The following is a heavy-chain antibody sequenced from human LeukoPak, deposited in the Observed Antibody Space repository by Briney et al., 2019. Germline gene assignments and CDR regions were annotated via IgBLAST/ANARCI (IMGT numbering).Heavy chain of an antibody. J-gene: IGHJ4*02. D-gene: IGHD1/OR15-1a*01. CDR2: ISYDGSNK. V-gene: IGHV3-30*18. CDR1: GFTFSSYG. Sequence: NPGGSLRLSCAASGFTFSSYGMHWVRQAPGKGLEWVAVISYDGSNKYYADSVKGRFTISRDNSKNTLYLQMNSLRAEDTAVYYCAKDGRISITGTLDYWGQGTLVTVSS. CDR3: AKDGRISITGTLDY.